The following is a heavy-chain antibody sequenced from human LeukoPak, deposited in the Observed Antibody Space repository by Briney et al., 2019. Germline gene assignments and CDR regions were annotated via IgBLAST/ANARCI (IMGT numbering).Heavy chain of an antibody. CDR3: ASDYDYGAHRSDY. J-gene: IGHJ4*02. CDR2: ISSSGSTI. CDR1: GFTFSDYY. Sequence: GGSLRLSCAASGFTFSDYYMSWMRQAPGKGLEWVSYISSSGSTIYYADSVGGRFTISRDNAENSLYLQMNSLRAEDTAVYYCASDYDYGAHRSDYWGQGTLVTVSS. D-gene: IGHD4-17*01. V-gene: IGHV3-11*04.